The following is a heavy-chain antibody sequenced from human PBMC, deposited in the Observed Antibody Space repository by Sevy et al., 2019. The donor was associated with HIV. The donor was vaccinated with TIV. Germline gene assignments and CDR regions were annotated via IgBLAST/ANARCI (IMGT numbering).Heavy chain of an antibody. CDR2: IYYSGST. J-gene: IGHJ4*02. V-gene: IGHV4-61*01. D-gene: IGHD3-3*01. CDR3: ARGKHISDYYGSFDY. CDR1: GGSVSSGSYY. Sequence: ASETLSLTCTVSGGSVSSGSYYWSWIRQPPGKGLEWIGYIYYSGSTNYNPSLKSRVTISVDTSKNQFSLKLSSVTAADTAVYYCARGKHISDYYGSFDYWGQGTLVTVSS.